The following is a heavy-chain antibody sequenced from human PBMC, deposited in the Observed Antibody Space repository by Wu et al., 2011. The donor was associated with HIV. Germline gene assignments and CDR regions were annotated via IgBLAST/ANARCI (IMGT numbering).Heavy chain of an antibody. CDR3: ARGIPYYYESSGYSSTPYYFDY. CDR2: IIPILERT. CDR1: GGTFNTFA. V-gene: IGHV1-69*05. D-gene: IGHD3-22*01. Sequence: QVQLVQSGAEVKKPGSSVTVSCKASGGTFNTFAVSWVRQAPGQGLEWMGRIIPILERTNYAQKFQGRVTITTDESTSTAYMELSSLRSEDTAVYYCARGIPYYYESSGYSSTPYYFDYWGQGTLVTVSS. J-gene: IGHJ4*02.